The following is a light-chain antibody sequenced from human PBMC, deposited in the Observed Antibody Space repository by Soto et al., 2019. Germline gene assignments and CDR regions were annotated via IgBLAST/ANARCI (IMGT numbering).Light chain of an antibody. CDR2: TGS. V-gene: IGKV1-12*01. CDR3: QQANSFPLP. J-gene: IGKJ4*01. CDR1: QGISSW. Sequence: DIQMTQSPSSVSASVGDRVSITCRASQGISSWLAWYQQKPGRAPKLLIYTGSSLQSGVPSRFRGTGSGTDFTITIRSLQPADVATYYCQQANSFPLPFGGGTKVEIK.